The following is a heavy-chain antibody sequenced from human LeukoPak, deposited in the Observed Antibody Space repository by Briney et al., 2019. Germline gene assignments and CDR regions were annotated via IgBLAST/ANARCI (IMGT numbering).Heavy chain of an antibody. CDR1: GFTFSNAW. V-gene: IGHV3-15*01. J-gene: IGHJ6*03. Sequence: PGGSLRLSCAASGFTFSNAWMSWVRQAPGKGLEWVGRIKIQSEGGTADYAAPVKGRFTISRDDSKNMLFLQMNSLKTEDTAVYYCATDALTIFGVVSYYYYMDVWGKGTTVTVSS. D-gene: IGHD3-3*01. CDR3: ATDALTIFGVVSYYYYMDV. CDR2: IKIQSEGGTA.